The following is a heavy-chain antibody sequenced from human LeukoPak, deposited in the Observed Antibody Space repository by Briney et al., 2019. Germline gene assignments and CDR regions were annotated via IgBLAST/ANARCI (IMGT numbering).Heavy chain of an antibody. D-gene: IGHD6-19*01. Sequence: PSETLSLTCTVSSGSISTSYSWGWIRQPPGKGLEWIGTIYYSGSTYYNPSLKSRVSISLDASKNQFSLRLSSITAADTAVYYCARHQYSSGSTYHLDYSGQGTLVTVSS. V-gene: IGHV4-39*01. J-gene: IGHJ4*02. CDR3: ARHQYSSGSTYHLDY. CDR1: SGSISTSYS. CDR2: IYYSGST.